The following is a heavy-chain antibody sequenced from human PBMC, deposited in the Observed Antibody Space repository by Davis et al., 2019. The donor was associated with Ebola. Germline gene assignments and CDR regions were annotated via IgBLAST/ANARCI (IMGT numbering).Heavy chain of an antibody. CDR1: GYNFITSW. D-gene: IGHD4-23*01. V-gene: IGHV5-51*01. CDR2: IYPRDSDT. Sequence: GESLKISCKANGYNFITSWIGWVRQMPGKGLEWVGIIYPRDSDTRYSPSFQGQVTISADKSISTAYLQWSSLKASDTAMYYCARHGTTVVTPANWFDPWGQGTLVTVSS. J-gene: IGHJ5*02. CDR3: ARHGTTVVTPANWFDP.